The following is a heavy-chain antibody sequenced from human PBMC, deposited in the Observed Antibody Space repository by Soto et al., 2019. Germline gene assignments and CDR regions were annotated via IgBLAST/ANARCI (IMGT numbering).Heavy chain of an antibody. CDR3: ARAVNYYDSSGYYSNWFDP. CDR2: IYYSGST. D-gene: IGHD3-22*01. V-gene: IGHV4-59*01. J-gene: IGHJ5*02. CDR1: GGSISSYY. Sequence: QVQLQESGPGLVKPSETLSLTCTVSGGSISSYYWSWIRQPPGKGLEWIGYIYYSGSTNYNPSLKSRVTISVDTSKNQFALKLSSVTAADTAVYYWARAVNYYDSSGYYSNWFDPWGQGTLVTVSS.